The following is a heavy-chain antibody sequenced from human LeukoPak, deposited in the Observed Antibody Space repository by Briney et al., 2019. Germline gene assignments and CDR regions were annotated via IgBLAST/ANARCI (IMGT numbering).Heavy chain of an antibody. CDR2: INSDGTGT. CDR1: GFSFSTFW. J-gene: IGHJ4*02. V-gene: IGHV3-74*01. Sequence: GGSLRLSCAASGFSFSTFWMHWVRQAPGKGLVWVSRINSDGTGTNYADSVKGRFTISRDNAKNTLSLQMNSLRAEDTAVYYCARDSDSSGHYYMDYFDYWGQGALVTVSS. CDR3: ARDSDSSGHYYMDYFDY. D-gene: IGHD3-22*01.